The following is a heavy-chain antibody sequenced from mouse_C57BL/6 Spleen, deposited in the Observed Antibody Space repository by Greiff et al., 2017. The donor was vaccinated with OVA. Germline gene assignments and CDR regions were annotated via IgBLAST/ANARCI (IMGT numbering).Heavy chain of an antibody. CDR2: IYPRSGNT. J-gene: IGHJ4*01. V-gene: IGHV1-81*01. CDR1: GYTFTSYG. D-gene: IGHD4-1*01. Sequence: HVQLQQSGAELARPGASVKLSCKASGYTFTSYGISWVKQRTGQGLEWIGEIYPRSGNTYYNEKFKGKATLTADKSSSTAYMELRSLTSEDTAVYFCARWMSGSAMDYWGKGTSVTVSS. CDR3: ARWMSGSAMDY.